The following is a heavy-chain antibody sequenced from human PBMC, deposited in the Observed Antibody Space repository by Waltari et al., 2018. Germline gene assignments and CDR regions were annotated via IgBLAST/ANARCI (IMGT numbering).Heavy chain of an antibody. CDR3: ARRYCSSTSCYIMDV. CDR2: INHSGST. J-gene: IGHJ6*02. V-gene: IGHV4-34*01. CDR1: GGSFSGYY. D-gene: IGHD2-2*02. Sequence: QVQLQQWGAGLLKPSETLSLTCAVYGGSFSGYYWSWIRQPPGKGLEWIGEINHSGSTNYNPSLKSRVTISVDTSKNQFSLKLSSVTAADTAVYYCARRYCSSTSCYIMDVWGQGTTVTVSS.